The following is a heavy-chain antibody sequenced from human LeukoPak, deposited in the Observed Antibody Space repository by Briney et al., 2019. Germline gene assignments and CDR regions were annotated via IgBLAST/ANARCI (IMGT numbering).Heavy chain of an antibody. CDR2: IYYSGNT. CDR3: ARNGAAAGNYYYYGMDV. J-gene: IGHJ6*02. Sequence: PSETLSLTCTVSGGSINSYYWSWIRQPPGKGLEWVGYIYYSGNTNYNPSLKSRVTISVDTSKKQFSLKLSLVTAAVTAVYYCARNGAAAGNYYYYGMDVWGQGTTLTVSS. CDR1: GGSINSYY. D-gene: IGHD6-13*01. V-gene: IGHV4-59*01.